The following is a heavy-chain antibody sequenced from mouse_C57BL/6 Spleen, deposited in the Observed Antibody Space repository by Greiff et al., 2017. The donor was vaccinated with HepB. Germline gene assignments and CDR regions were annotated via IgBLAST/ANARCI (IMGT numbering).Heavy chain of an antibody. D-gene: IGHD2-2*01. V-gene: IGHV1-15*01. CDR1: GYTFTDYE. CDR3: TRWVIMDD. J-gene: IGHJ4*01. CDR2: IDPETGGT. Sequence: VQLQQSGAELVRPGASVTLSCKASGYTFTDYEMHWVKQTPVHGLEWIGAIDPETGGTAYNQKFKGKAILTADKSSSTAYMELRSLTSEDSAVYYCTRWVIMDDWGQGTSVTVSS.